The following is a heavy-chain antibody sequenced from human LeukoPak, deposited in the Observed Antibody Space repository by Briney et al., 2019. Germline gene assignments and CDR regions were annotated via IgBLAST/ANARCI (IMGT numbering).Heavy chain of an antibody. CDR1: GGSISSGSYY. Sequence: SQTLSLTCTVSGGSISSGSYYWSWIRQPAGKGLEWIGRIYTSGSTNYNPSLKSRVTISVDASKNQFSLKLSSVTAADTAVYYCARDPTIAAAEFYWYFDLWGRGTLVTVSS. D-gene: IGHD6-13*01. CDR3: ARDPTIAAAEFYWYFDL. J-gene: IGHJ2*01. V-gene: IGHV4-61*02. CDR2: IYTSGST.